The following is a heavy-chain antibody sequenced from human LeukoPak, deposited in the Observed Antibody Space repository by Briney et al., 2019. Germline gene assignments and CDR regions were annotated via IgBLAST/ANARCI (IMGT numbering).Heavy chain of an antibody. CDR2: ISSSSSYT. D-gene: IGHD6-13*01. V-gene: IGHV3-11*06. Sequence: GRSLRLSCAASGFTFSDYYMSWIRQAPGKGLEWVSYISSSSSYTNYADSVKGRFTISRDNAKNSLYLQMNSLRVEDTAVYYCARDRSSSWSHFDYWGQGTLVTVSS. CDR1: GFTFSDYY. J-gene: IGHJ4*02. CDR3: ARDRSSSWSHFDY.